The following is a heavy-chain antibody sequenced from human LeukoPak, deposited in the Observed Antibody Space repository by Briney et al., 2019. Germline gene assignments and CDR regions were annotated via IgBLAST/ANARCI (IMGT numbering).Heavy chain of an antibody. CDR3: ATDQRYAFDY. J-gene: IGHJ4*02. CDR2: ISSSSSTI. D-gene: IGHD3-9*01. Sequence: PGGSLRLSCAASGFTFSSYSMNWVRQAPGKGLEWVSYISSSSSTINYADSVKGRVTISRDDGKNTLYLHMNSLRDDDTAVYYCATDQRYAFDYWGQGILVTVSS. CDR1: GFTFSSYS. V-gene: IGHV3-48*02.